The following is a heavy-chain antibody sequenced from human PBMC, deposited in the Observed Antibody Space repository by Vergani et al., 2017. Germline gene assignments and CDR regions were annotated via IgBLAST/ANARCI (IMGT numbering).Heavy chain of an antibody. CDR2: ISPSFGTA. Sequence: QVQLVQSGAEVKKPGSSVKVSCKASGGTFSSYAISWVRQAPGKGLEWMGGISPSFGTANYAQKFQGRVTITADESTSTAYMELSSLRSEDTAVYYCASSIRFLDRAGYFDYWGQGTLVTVSS. J-gene: IGHJ4*02. CDR1: GGTFSSYA. CDR3: ASSIRFLDRAGYFDY. V-gene: IGHV1-69*01. D-gene: IGHD3-3*01.